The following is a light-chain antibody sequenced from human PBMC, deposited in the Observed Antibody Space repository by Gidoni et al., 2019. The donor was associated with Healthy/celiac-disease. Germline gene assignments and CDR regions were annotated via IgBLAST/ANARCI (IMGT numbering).Light chain of an antibody. J-gene: IGLJ2*01. Sequence: QSALTQPPSASESPGQSVTISCTGTSSDVGGYNYVSWYQQHPGKAPKLMIYEVSKRPSGVPDRFCGSKSGNTASLTVSGLQAEDEADYYCSSYAGSNNLVFGGGTKLTVL. CDR2: EVS. CDR3: SSYAGSNNLV. CDR1: SSDVGGYNY. V-gene: IGLV2-8*01.